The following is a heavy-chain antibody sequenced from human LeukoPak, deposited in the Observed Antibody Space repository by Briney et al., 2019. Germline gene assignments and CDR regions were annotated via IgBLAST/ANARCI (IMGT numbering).Heavy chain of an antibody. CDR1: GFTFNNYA. CDR2: ISGSGGST. V-gene: IGHV3-23*01. J-gene: IGHJ4*02. Sequence: GGSLRLSCAASGFTFNNYAMNWVRQAPGKGLEWVSAISGSGGSTDYADSVKGRFTISRDNSKNTVYLQMNSLRAEDTAVYYCAKDQGLQYDYWGQGTLVTVSS. D-gene: IGHD4-11*01. CDR3: AKDQGLQYDY.